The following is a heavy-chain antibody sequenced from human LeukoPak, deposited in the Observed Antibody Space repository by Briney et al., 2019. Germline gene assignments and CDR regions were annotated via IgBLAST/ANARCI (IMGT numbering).Heavy chain of an antibody. J-gene: IGHJ5*02. CDR1: GYTFTSYG. CDR3: ARAPSDIVVVPAAMEGNWFDP. V-gene: IGHV1-18*01. CDR2: ISAYNGNT. D-gene: IGHD2-2*01. Sequence: GASVKVSCKASGYTFTSYGISWVRQAPGQGLVWMGWISAYNGNTNYAQKLQGRVTMTTDTSTSTAYMELRSLRSDDTAVYYCARAPSDIVVVPAAMEGNWFDPWGQGTLVTVSS.